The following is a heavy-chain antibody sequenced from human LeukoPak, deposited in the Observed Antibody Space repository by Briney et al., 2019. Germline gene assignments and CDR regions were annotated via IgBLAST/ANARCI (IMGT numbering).Heavy chain of an antibody. Sequence: GGSLRLSCAASGFTFSTYGMHWVRQAPGKGLEWVSFIRYVGINKYYADSVKGRFTISRGNSKNTLYLQMNSLRAEDTAVYYCAKEGIAAAGFPISPYYFDYWGQGTLVTVSS. D-gene: IGHD6-13*01. CDR1: GFTFSTYG. J-gene: IGHJ4*02. CDR3: AKEGIAAAGFPISPYYFDY. CDR2: IRYVGINK. V-gene: IGHV3-30*02.